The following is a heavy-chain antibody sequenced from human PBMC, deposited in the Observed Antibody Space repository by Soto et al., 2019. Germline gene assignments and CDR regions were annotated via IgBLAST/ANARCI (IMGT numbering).Heavy chain of an antibody. J-gene: IGHJ6*03. CDR1: GGSISSGGYY. Sequence: SETLSLTCTVSGGSISSGGYYWSWIRQHPGKGLEWIGYIYYSGSTYYNPSLKSRVTISVDTSKNQFSLKLSSVTAADTAVYYCAREVVVVAATPLRDYYYYYYMDVWGKGTTVTVSS. CDR3: AREVVVVAATPLRDYYYYYYMDV. CDR2: IYYSGST. D-gene: IGHD2-15*01. V-gene: IGHV4-31*03.